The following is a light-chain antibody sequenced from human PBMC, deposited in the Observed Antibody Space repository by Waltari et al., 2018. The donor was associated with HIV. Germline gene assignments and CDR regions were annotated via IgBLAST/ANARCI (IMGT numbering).Light chain of an antibody. V-gene: IGKV3-20*01. CDR3: QQYGSAPRT. CDR1: QSVTSGY. Sequence: EIVLTQSPGTLSLSPGERATLSCRASQSVTSGYFAWYQQKPGQAPRLLISGASSRATGIPDRFSGSGSGTDFTLTISGLEPEDFAVYYCQQYGSAPRTFGQGTKVEIK. CDR2: GAS. J-gene: IGKJ1*01.